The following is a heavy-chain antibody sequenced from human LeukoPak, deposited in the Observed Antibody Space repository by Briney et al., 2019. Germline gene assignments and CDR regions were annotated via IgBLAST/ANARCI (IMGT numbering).Heavy chain of an antibody. J-gene: IGHJ5*02. Sequence: SETLSLTCAVYGGSFSGYYWSWIPQPPGKGLEWIGEINHSGSTNYNPSLKSRVTISVDTSKNQFSLKLSSVTAADTAVYYCARQRGAGFDPWGQGTLVTVSS. CDR1: GGSFSGYY. D-gene: IGHD3-10*01. CDR3: ARQRGAGFDP. CDR2: INHSGST. V-gene: IGHV4-34*01.